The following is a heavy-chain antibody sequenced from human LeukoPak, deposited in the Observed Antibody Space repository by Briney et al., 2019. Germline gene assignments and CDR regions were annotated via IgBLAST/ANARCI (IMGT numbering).Heavy chain of an antibody. CDR1: GGTFSNYG. CDR3: AGGMVRGVIGGGAFDI. Sequence: ASVKVSCKASGGTFSNYGISWVRQAPGQGLEWMGGIIPIFETSNYAQKFQDRVTITADKSTSTAYMELSSLRSEDTAVYYCAGGMVRGVIGGGAFDIWGQGTMVTVSS. J-gene: IGHJ3*02. CDR2: IIPIFETS. D-gene: IGHD3-10*01. V-gene: IGHV1-69*06.